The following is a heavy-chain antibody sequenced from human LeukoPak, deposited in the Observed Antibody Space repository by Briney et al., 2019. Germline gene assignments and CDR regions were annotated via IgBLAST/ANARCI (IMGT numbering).Heavy chain of an antibody. CDR2: ISAYNGNT. CDR3: ARVVVPAATSYNWFDP. V-gene: IGHV1-18*01. D-gene: IGHD2-2*01. CDR1: GYTFTSYG. J-gene: IGHJ5*02. Sequence: ASVKVSCKASGYTFTSYGISWVRQAPGQGLEWMGWISAYNGNTNYAQKLQGRVTMTTDTSTSTAYMELRSLRSDDTAVYYCARVVVPAATSYNWFDPWGQGTLVTVSS.